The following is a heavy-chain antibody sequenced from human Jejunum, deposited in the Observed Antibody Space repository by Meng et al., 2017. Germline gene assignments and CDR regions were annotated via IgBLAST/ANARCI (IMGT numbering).Heavy chain of an antibody. J-gene: IGHJ2*01. CDR1: GFSFSTYA. CDR3: ARTPATDWYFDL. D-gene: IGHD2-21*02. Sequence: GGSLRLSCAASGFSFSTYAIHWVRQGPGKGLEWVAVLWYDGSNQYYGDSVKGRFTISRDHSKNTLYLQMDSLRAEDTAVYYCARTPATDWYFDLWGRGTLVTVSS. CDR2: LWYDGSNQ. V-gene: IGHV3-33*01.